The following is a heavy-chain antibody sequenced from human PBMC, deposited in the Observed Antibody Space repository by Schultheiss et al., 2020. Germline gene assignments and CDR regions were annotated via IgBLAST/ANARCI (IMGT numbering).Heavy chain of an antibody. J-gene: IGHJ5*02. V-gene: IGHV4-39*01. CDR1: GGSISSSSYY. Sequence: SATLSLTCTVSGGSISSSSYYWGWIRQPPGKGLEWIGSIYYSGSTYYNPSLKSRVTISVDTSKNQFSLKLSSVTAADTAVYYCARHRAGVAARNWFDPWGQGTLGTVSS. CDR3: ARHRAGVAARNWFDP. CDR2: IYYSGST. D-gene: IGHD2-15*01.